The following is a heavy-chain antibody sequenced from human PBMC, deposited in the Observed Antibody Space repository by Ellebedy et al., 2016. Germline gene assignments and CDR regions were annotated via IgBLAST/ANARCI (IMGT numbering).Heavy chain of an antibody. V-gene: IGHV1-69*04. CDR2: IIPILGII. CDR3: ARGRSGTSFPNIFDI. J-gene: IGHJ4*02. Sequence: ASVKVSCKASGGTFSSYAISWVRQAPGQGLEWMGRIIPILGIINYAQKFQGGVTITADKSTTTLYMELNSLRSEDTAVYFCARGRSGTSFPNIFDIWGQGTLVTVSS. D-gene: IGHD3-3*02. CDR1: GGTFSSYA.